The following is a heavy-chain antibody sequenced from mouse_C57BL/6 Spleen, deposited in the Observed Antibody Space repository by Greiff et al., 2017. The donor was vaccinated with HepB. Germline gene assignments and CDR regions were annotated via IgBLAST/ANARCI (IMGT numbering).Heavy chain of an antibody. CDR2: IDPETGGT. V-gene: IGHV1-15*01. J-gene: IGHJ2*01. CDR3: TRFTVY. D-gene: IGHD1-1*01. CDR1: GYTFTDYE. Sequence: VQVVESGAELVRPGASVTLSCKASGYTFTDYEMHWVKQTPVHGLEWIGAIDPETGGTAYNQKFKGKAILTADKSSSTAYMELRSLTSEDSAVYYCTRFTVYWGQGTTLTVSS.